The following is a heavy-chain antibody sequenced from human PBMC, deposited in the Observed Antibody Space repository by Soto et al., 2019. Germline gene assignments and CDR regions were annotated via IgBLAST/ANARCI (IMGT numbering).Heavy chain of an antibody. J-gene: IGHJ6*04. D-gene: IGHD3-10*01. CDR3: ARASYYRSGRERSMNV. CDR1: GGSITSYN. CDR2: VYNSGST. V-gene: IGHV4-59*01. Sequence: SETLSLTCTVSGGSITSYNWNWLRQPPGKALEWIGYVYNSGSTNYNPSLKSRVTISVDTSKNQFSLKVNSVTAADRAVYYCARASYYRSGRERSMNVWGKGNTVTASS.